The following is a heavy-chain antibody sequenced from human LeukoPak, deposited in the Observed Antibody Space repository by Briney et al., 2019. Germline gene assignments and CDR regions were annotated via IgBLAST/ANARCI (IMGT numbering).Heavy chain of an antibody. V-gene: IGHV3-30*18. CDR1: GFTFSSYG. CDR2: ITYDGYYK. CDR3: AKDLKSMVRGSCMDA. Sequence: GRSLRLSCAASGFTFSSYGMHWVRQAPGKGLEWVAVITYDGYYKYYADSVKGRFTISSDNSKNTLFLQMNSLRAEDTAVYYCAKDLKSMVRGSCMDAWGQGTTATVSS. D-gene: IGHD3-10*01. J-gene: IGHJ6*02.